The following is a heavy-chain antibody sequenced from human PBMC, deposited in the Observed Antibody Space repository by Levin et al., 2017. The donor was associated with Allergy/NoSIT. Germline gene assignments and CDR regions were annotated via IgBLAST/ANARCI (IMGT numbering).Heavy chain of an antibody. J-gene: IGHJ6*02. CDR1: GDTFPSYW. Sequence: KAGGSLRLSCKGSGDTFPSYWIGWVRQRPGKGLEWMGTIYPDDSDIRYSPSFQGQVIISADKSISTAYLQWSRLKASDTAIYYCARHYGGVAALSGLDVWGQGTTVTVSS. CDR2: IYPDDSDI. D-gene: IGHD6-13*01. CDR3: ARHYGGVAALSGLDV. V-gene: IGHV5-51*01.